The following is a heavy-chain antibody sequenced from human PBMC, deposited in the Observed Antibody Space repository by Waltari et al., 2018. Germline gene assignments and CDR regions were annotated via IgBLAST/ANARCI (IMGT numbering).Heavy chain of an antibody. CDR3: ARPYSSGWYINFDY. CDR2: IKQDGSES. V-gene: IGHV3-7*01. CDR1: GFTFRSYS. Sequence: EVQLVESGGGLVQPGGSLRLSCTASGFTFRSYSMVWVRQAPGKGLGWVATIKQDGSESYYVDSVKGRFTFSRDNAKNSLYLQMNSLRAEDTAVYYCARPYSSGWYINFDYWGQGTLVTVSS. D-gene: IGHD6-19*01. J-gene: IGHJ4*02.